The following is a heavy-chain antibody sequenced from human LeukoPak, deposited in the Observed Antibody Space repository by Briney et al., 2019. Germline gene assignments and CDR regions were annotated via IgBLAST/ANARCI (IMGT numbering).Heavy chain of an antibody. CDR1: GFTFSSYA. V-gene: IGHV3-23*01. D-gene: IGHD1-26*01. Sequence: GGSLRLSCAASGFTFSSYAMSWVRQAPGKGLEWVSAISGSGGSTYYADSVKGWFTISRDNSKNTLYLQMNSLRAEDTAVYYCAKDQWELLGYFDYWGQGTLVTVSS. CDR2: ISGSGGST. J-gene: IGHJ4*02. CDR3: AKDQWELLGYFDY.